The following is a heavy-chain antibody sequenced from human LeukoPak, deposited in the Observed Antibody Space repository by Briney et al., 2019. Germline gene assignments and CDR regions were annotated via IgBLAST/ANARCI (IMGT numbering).Heavy chain of an antibody. CDR3: ARVDYGEGYFDY. CDR2: IYYSGST. CDR1: GFSINTDYY. D-gene: IGHD4-17*01. J-gene: IGHJ4*02. Sequence: PSETLSLTCSVSGFSINTDYYWGWIRQPPGKGLEWIGSIYYSGSTYYNPSLKSRVTISVDTSKNQFSLKLSSVTAADTAVYYCARVDYGEGYFDYWGQGTLVTVSS. V-gene: IGHV4-38-2*02.